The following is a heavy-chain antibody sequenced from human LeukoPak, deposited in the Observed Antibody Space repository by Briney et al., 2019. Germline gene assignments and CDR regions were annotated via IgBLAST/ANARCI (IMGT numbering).Heavy chain of an antibody. CDR2: FNSNGGGT. V-gene: IGHV3-64D*09. J-gene: IGHJ4*02. D-gene: IGHD2-21*01. CDR1: GFTFSTHF. CDR3: RGVIGSLDY. Sequence: GGSLRLSCSASGFTFSTHFIDWVRQAPGKGLEYVSSFNSNGGGTYYADSVKGRFTISRDNSKNTLYLQMSGLRAEDTAVYYCRGVIGSLDYWGQGTLVTVSS.